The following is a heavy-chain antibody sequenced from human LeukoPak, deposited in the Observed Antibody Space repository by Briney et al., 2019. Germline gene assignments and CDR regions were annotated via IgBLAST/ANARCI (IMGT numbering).Heavy chain of an antibody. V-gene: IGHV3-21*01. D-gene: IGHD6-19*01. CDR3: ARDTLSSGWFDMIDY. CDR1: GFTFSSYA. J-gene: IGHJ4*02. CDR2: ISSSSSYI. Sequence: GGSLRLSCAASGFTFSSYAMSWVRQAPGKGLEWVSSISSSSSYIYYADSVKGRFTISRDNAKNSLYLQMNSLRAEDTAVYYCARDTLSSGWFDMIDYWGQGTLVTVSS.